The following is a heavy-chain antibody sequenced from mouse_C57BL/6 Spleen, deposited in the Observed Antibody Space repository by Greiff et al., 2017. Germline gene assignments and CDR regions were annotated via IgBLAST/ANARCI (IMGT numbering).Heavy chain of an antibody. J-gene: IGHJ3*01. Sequence: QVQLQQSGPELVKPGASVKISCKASGYSFTSYYIHWVKQRPGQGLEWIGWLYPGSGNTKYNEKFKGKATLTADTASSTADMQLSSLTSEDSAVYYCARDYGSRGVAYWGQGTLVTVSA. D-gene: IGHD1-1*01. CDR1: GYSFTSYY. V-gene: IGHV1-66*01. CDR2: LYPGSGNT. CDR3: ARDYGSRGVAY.